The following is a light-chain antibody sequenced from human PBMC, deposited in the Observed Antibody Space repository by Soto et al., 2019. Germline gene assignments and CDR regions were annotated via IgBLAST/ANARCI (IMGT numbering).Light chain of an antibody. CDR3: QQYNNWPLT. CDR2: VAS. Sequence: EIMMTQSPXTLSVSPGERATLSCRASQSVNTNVAWYQQKPGQAPRLLIYVASTRATGIPARFSGSGSGTEFTLTISSLQSEDFAVYYCQQYNNWPLTFGGGTKVDIK. J-gene: IGKJ4*01. CDR1: QSVNTN. V-gene: IGKV3-15*01.